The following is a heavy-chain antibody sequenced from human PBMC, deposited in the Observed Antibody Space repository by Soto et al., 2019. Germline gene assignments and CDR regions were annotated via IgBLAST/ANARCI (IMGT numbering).Heavy chain of an antibody. Sequence: PGGSLRLSCAASGFTFSSYGMHWVRQAPGKGLEWVAVISYDGSNKYYADSVKGRFTISRDNAKNSLYLQMNSLRAEDTAVYYCARHTSGWHYYDYWGQGTPVTVSS. V-gene: IGHV3-30*03. J-gene: IGHJ4*02. CDR1: GFTFSSYG. CDR2: ISYDGSNK. D-gene: IGHD6-19*01. CDR3: ARHTSGWHYYDY.